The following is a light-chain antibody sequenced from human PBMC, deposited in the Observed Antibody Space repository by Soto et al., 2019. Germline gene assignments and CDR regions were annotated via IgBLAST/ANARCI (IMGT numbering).Light chain of an antibody. V-gene: IGKV3-20*01. Sequence: EIVLTQSPGTLSLSPGERATHSCRASQSVSSSSLAWYQQNPGQAPRLLIYEASSRATGIPDRFSGSGSGTDFTLTISRLEPEDFAVYYCQQYRTFGQGTKVDSK. CDR3: QQYRT. CDR1: QSVSSSS. J-gene: IGKJ1*01. CDR2: EAS.